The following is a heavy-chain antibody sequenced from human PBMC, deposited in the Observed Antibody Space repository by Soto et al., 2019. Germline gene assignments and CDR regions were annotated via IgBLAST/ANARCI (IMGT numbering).Heavy chain of an antibody. V-gene: IGHV3-23*01. CDR3: AKDWVSGSSPY. CDR2: ISGSAGLT. D-gene: IGHD2-15*01. Sequence: GGSLRLSCTASGSTFSSHAMSWVRQAPGKQLEWVSAISGSAGLTFYADSVKGRFTISRDNSKNTLYLQMNSLRAEDTAVYYCAKDWVSGSSPYWGQGTLVTVSS. CDR1: GSTFSSHA. J-gene: IGHJ4*02.